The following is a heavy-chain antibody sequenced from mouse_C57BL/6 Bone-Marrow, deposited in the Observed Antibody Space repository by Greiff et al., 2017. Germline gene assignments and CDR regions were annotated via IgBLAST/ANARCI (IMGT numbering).Heavy chain of an antibody. CDR1: GFTFSDYY. V-gene: IGHV5-12*01. CDR3: ARHSNYAWFAY. J-gene: IGHJ3*01. CDR2: ISNGGGST. Sequence: EVKLMESGGGLVQPGGSLKLSCAASGFTFSDYYMYWVRQTPEKRLEWVAYISNGGGSTYYPDTVKGRFTISRDNAKNTLYRQMSRLKSEDTARYYCARHSNYAWFAYWGQGTLVTVSA. D-gene: IGHD2-5*01.